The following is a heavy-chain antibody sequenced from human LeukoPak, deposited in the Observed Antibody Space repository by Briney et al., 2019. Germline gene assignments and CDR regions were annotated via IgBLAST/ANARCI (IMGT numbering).Heavy chain of an antibody. J-gene: IGHJ4*02. CDR2: IYYSGST. CDR1: GGSISSSSYY. Sequence: SSETLSLTCTVSGGSISSSSYYWGWIRQPPGKGLEWTGSIYYSGSTYYNPSLKSRVTISVDTSKNQFSLKLSSVTAADTAVYYCAREGSGRIDYWGQGTLVTVSS. V-gene: IGHV4-39*07. CDR3: AREGSGRIDY. D-gene: IGHD1-26*01.